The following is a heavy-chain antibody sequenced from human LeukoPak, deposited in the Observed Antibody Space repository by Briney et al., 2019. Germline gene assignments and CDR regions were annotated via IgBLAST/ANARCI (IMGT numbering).Heavy chain of an antibody. J-gene: IGHJ6*03. CDR2: INHSGST. CDR3: ARGKPHYGSGSYYKSSAYYYMDV. CDR1: GGSFSGYY. Sequence: SETLSLTCAVYGGSFSGYYWSWIRQPLGKGLEWIGEINHSGSTNYNPSLKSRVTISVDTSKNQFSLKLSSVTAADTAVYYCARGKPHYGSGSYYKSSAYYYMDVWGKGTTVTVSS. D-gene: IGHD3-10*01. V-gene: IGHV4-34*01.